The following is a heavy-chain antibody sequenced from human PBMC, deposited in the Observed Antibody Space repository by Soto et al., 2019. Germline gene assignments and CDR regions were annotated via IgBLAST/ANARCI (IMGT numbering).Heavy chain of an antibody. CDR1: GFTFTNAW. V-gene: IGHV3-15*01. CDR2: IKSKTGGETT. J-gene: IGHJ4*02. CDR3: SKLRDFHFEN. D-gene: IGHD2-21*02. Sequence: EVQLVESGGGLIKPGGSLRLSCAASGFTFTNAWMTWVRQVPGRGLEWIGRIKSKTGGETTDYSAPVKGRFTISRDDSENTLYLHMNSLRVEDTAIYYCSKLRDFHFENWGQGTLVTVSS.